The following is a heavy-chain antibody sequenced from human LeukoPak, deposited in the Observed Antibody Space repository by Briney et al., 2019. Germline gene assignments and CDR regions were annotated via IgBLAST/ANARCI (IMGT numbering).Heavy chain of an antibody. CDR2: IYHSGGT. Sequence: SETLSLTCTVSGYSISSGYYWGWIRQPPGKGLEWIGSIYHSGGTYYNPSLKSRVTISVDTSKNQFSLKLSSVTAADTAVYYCARLMVYIDYWGQGTLVTVSS. CDR3: ARLMVYIDY. V-gene: IGHV4-38-2*02. D-gene: IGHD2-8*01. J-gene: IGHJ4*02. CDR1: GYSISSGYY.